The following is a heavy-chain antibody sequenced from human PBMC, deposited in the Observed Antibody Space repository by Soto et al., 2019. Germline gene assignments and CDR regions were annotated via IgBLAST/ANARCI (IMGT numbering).Heavy chain of an antibody. CDR1: GYSFTSYW. Sequence: PGESLKISCKGSGYSFTSYWIGWVRQMPGKGLEWTGIIYPGDSDSRYSPSFQGQVTISADKSISTAYLQWSSLKAADTAMYCCARRNNCNWDVWGHGTTVTVSS. D-gene: IGHD1-7*01. J-gene: IGHJ6*02. CDR2: IYPGDSDS. CDR3: ARRNNCNWDV. V-gene: IGHV5-51*01.